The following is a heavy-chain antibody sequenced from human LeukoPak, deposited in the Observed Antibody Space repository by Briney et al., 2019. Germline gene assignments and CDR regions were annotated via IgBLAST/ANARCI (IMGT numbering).Heavy chain of an antibody. CDR1: VFTFSTYG. J-gene: IGHJ4*02. D-gene: IGHD4-17*01. V-gene: IGHV3-30*02. CDR3: AKGLGDYDDFRLGY. Sequence: GGSLRLSCAASVFTFSTYGFHWVRQAPGKGLEWVAFIPSDGSDNYYANSVKGRFTISRDNSKNTLYLQMNRLRSEDTAVYYCAKGLGDYDDFRLGYWGQGTLVTVSS. CDR2: IPSDGSDN.